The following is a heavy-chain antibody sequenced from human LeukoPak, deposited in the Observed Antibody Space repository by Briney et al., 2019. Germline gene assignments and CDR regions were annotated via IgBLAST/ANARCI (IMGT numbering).Heavy chain of an antibody. Sequence: VQVPCKTSGYTFTSYGISWVRQAPGHGLEWLGWISAYNCNTNYAQKLHGRVTMTTDTSTSTAYMALRSVRSDDTAVYYFARGERLVFYYYYMDVWGKGTTVTVSS. CDR1: GYTFTSYG. CDR2: ISAYNCNT. CDR3: ARGERLVFYYYYMDV. J-gene: IGHJ6*03. V-gene: IGHV1-18*01. D-gene: IGHD6-6*01.